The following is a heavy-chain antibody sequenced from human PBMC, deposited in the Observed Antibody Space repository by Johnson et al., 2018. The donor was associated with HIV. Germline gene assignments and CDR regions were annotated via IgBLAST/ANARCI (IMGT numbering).Heavy chain of an antibody. D-gene: IGHD5-24*01. CDR2: LSGSGAST. Sequence: VQLVESGGGLVQPGGSLRLSCAASGFTFGSYVMSWVRQAPGKGLEWVSALSGSGASTYYADSLKGRCTISSDNSKNTLYLQMNRLRAEDTALYYCAKDIYGYDAFDIWGQGTMVTVSS. CDR3: AKDIYGYDAFDI. CDR1: GFTFGSYV. J-gene: IGHJ3*02. V-gene: IGHV3-23*04.